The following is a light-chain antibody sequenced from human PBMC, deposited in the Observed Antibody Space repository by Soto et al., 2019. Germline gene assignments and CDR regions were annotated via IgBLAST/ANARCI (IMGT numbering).Light chain of an antibody. J-gene: IGLJ1*01. Sequence: QSALTQPASVSGSPGQSITISCTGTSSVVGGYNYVSWYQQHPGKAPKLMIYDVSNRPSGVSNRFSGSKSGNTASLTISGLQAEDESDYYCSSYTSSSTRGFGTGTKVTVL. CDR2: DVS. V-gene: IGLV2-14*01. CDR3: SSYTSSSTRG. CDR1: SSVVGGYNY.